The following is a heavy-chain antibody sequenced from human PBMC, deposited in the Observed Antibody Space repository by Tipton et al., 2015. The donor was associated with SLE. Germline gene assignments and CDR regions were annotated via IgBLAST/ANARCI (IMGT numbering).Heavy chain of an antibody. CDR1: GGSISSSSYY. CDR3: AGLHWYYYDSSGADY. J-gene: IGHJ4*02. D-gene: IGHD3-22*01. V-gene: IGHV4-39*01. CDR2: IYYSGST. Sequence: TLSLTCTVSGGSISSSSYYWGWIRQPPGKGLEWIGSIYYSGSTYYNPSLKSRITISVDTSKNQFSLKLSSVTAADTAVYYCAGLHWYYYDSSGADYWGQGTLVTVSS.